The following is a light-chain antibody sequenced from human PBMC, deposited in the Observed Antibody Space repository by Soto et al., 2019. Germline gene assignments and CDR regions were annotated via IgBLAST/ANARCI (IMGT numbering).Light chain of an antibody. CDR2: DAS. V-gene: IGKV3-11*01. CDR3: HQRGTWPLT. J-gene: IGKJ4*01. Sequence: EIVLTQSPATLSLSPGERATLSCRASQSVGNSISCYQQRPGQAPMLLIFDASTSAPGIPARISGSGSGTDFTLTIDSLEPEDFAIYYCHQRGTWPLTFGGGTEVEIK. CDR1: QSVGNS.